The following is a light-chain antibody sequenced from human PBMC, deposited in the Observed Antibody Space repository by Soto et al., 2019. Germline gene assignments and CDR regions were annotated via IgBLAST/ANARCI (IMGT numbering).Light chain of an antibody. Sequence: QSVLTQPPSPSGALGQSVTISCIGKSRDVGGYNYVSWYQQHPGKAPKLMIYEVSKRPSGVPDRFSGSKSGSTASLTVSGLQAEDEADYYCYSYAGGNNVFGTGTKVTVL. CDR3: YSYAGGNNV. J-gene: IGLJ1*01. CDR1: SRDVGGYNY. CDR2: EVS. V-gene: IGLV2-8*01.